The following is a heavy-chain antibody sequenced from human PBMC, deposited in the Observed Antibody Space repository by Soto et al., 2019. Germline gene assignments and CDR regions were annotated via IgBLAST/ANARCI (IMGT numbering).Heavy chain of an antibody. D-gene: IGHD3-10*01. CDR3: AREGYYGSVSSY. J-gene: IGHJ4*01. CDR1: GFSLSRER. V-gene: IGHV3-21*01. CDR2: ITSVRSYR. Sequence: GGSLRLSCAASGFSLSRERMNWVGPAPGKGLEWVSSITSVRSYRVSADSRTGRSTISTDNAKNSLYLQMNSLRAEDTAVYYCAREGYYGSVSSYLGHGTLVTVSS.